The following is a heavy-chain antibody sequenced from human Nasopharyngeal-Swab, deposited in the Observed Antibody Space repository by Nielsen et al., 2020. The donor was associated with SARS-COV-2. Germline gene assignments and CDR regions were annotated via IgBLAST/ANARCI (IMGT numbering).Heavy chain of an antibody. CDR2: INASNGNT. V-gene: IGHV1-3*01. D-gene: IGHD1-26*01. J-gene: IGHJ5*02. CDR1: GYTFTSYA. Sequence: ASVKVSCKASGYTFTSYAMHWVRQAPGQRLEWMGWINASNGNTKYSQKFQGRVTITRDTSASTAYMELSSLRSEDTAVYYCARVGIMSGNLWGWFDPWGQGTLVTVSS. CDR3: ARVGIMSGNLWGWFDP.